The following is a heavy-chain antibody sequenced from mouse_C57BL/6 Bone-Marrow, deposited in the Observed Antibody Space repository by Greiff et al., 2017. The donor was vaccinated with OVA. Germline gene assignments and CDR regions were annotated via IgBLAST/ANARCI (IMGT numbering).Heavy chain of an antibody. Sequence: VKLQESGAELARPGASVKLSCKASGYTFTSYGTSWVKQRTGQGLEWIGEIYPRSGNTYYNEKFKGKATLTADKSSSTAYMELRSLTSEDSAVYFCARLGGSSPYWYFDVWGTGTTVTVSS. D-gene: IGHD1-1*01. CDR2: IYPRSGNT. CDR1: GYTFTSYG. CDR3: ARLGGSSPYWYFDV. J-gene: IGHJ1*03. V-gene: IGHV1-81*01.